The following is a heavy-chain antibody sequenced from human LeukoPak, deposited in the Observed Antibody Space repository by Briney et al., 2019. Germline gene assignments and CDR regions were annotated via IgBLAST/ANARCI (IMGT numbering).Heavy chain of an antibody. V-gene: IGHV3-73*01. J-gene: IGHJ6*02. Sequence: GGSLRLSCAASGFTFSGSAMHWVRQASGKGLEWVGRIRSKANTYATAYAASVKGRFSISRDDSKNTAYLQLNSLKTEDPAVYYCSAAVGTDFYDYGMDVWGQGTTVTVSS. CDR2: IRSKANTYAT. CDR3: SAAVGTDFYDYGMDV. CDR1: GFTFSGSA. D-gene: IGHD6-13*01.